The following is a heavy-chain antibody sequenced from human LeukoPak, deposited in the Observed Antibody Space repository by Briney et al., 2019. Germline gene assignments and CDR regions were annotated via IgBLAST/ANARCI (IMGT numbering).Heavy chain of an antibody. CDR3: ARGKEGDFLQYYYYGMDV. J-gene: IGHJ6*02. CDR1: GGSISSYY. CDR2: IYYSGST. D-gene: IGHD1-26*01. V-gene: IGHV4-59*08. Sequence: SETLSLTCTVSGGSISSYYWSWIRQPPGKGLEWIGYIYYSGSTNYNPSLKSRVTISVDKSKNQFSLKLSSVTAADTAVYYCARGKEGDFLQYYYYGMDVWGQGTTVTVSS.